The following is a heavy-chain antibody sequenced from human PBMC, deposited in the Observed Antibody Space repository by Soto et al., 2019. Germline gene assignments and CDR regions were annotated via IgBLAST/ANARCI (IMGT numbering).Heavy chain of an antibody. CDR3: AHRYSSSWYSQDAFDI. Sequence: TLSLTCAVSGYSISSSNWWGWIRQPPGKALEWLALIYWDDDKRYSPSLKSRLTITKDTSKNQVVLTMTNMDPVDTATYYCAHRYSSSWYSQDAFDIWGQGTMVTVS. CDR1: GYSISSSNW. CDR2: IYWDDDK. D-gene: IGHD6-13*01. J-gene: IGHJ3*02. V-gene: IGHV2-5*02.